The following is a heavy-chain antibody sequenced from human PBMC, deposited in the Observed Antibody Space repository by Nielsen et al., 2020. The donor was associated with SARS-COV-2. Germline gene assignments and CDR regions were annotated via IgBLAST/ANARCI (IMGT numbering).Heavy chain of an antibody. CDR2: IKEDGSEK. V-gene: IGHV3-7*05. CDR3: ARTRNSGYDFGGYYFDY. Sequence: GGSLRLSCAVSGFSFRRYWMSWVRQAPGKGLEWVANIKEDGSEKYYVDSVKGRFTISRDNAKNSLYLQMDSLRAEDTAVYYCARTRNSGYDFGGYYFDYWGQETLVTVSS. D-gene: IGHD5-12*01. CDR1: GFSFRRYW. J-gene: IGHJ4*02.